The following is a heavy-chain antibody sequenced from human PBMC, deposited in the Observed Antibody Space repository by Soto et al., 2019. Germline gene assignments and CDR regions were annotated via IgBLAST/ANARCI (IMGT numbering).Heavy chain of an antibody. CDR1: GGSISSSSYY. V-gene: IGHV4-39*01. CDR3: ARRGYYYDSSGYFDY. D-gene: IGHD3-22*01. Sequence: QLQLQESGPGLVKPSETLSLTCTVSGGSISSSSYYWGWIRQPPGKGLEGIGSIYYSGSTYYNPSLKSRVTISVDTSKNQFSLKLSSVTAADTAVYYCARRGYYYDSSGYFDYWGQGTLVTVSS. CDR2: IYYSGST. J-gene: IGHJ4*02.